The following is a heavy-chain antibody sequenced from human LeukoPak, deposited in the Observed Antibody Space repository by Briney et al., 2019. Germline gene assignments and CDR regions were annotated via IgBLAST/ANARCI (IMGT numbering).Heavy chain of an antibody. CDR1: GGSISSYY. CDR3: ARSFTDNFFFEN. CDR2: IHYSGST. Sequence: PSETLSLTCTVSGGSISSYYWSWVRQPPGKGLEWIGYIHYSGSTNSNPSLKSRVAISIDTSKNQFSLRLSSVTAADTAVYYCARSFTDNFFFENWGQGTLVTVSS. V-gene: IGHV4-59*01. D-gene: IGHD1-1*01. J-gene: IGHJ4*02.